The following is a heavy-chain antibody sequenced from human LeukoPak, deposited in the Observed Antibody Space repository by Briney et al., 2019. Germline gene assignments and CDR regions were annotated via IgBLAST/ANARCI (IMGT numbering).Heavy chain of an antibody. V-gene: IGHV1-2*02. CDR3: ARDSGDQGNYYYYYYMDV. D-gene: IGHD4-17*01. Sequence: ASVKVSCKASGYTFTGYYMHWVRQAPGQGLEWMGWINPNSGGTNYAQKFQGRVTMTRDTSISTAYMELSRLRTDDTAVYYCARDSGDQGNYYYYYYMDVWGKGTTVTVSS. J-gene: IGHJ6*03. CDR2: INPNSGGT. CDR1: GYTFTGYY.